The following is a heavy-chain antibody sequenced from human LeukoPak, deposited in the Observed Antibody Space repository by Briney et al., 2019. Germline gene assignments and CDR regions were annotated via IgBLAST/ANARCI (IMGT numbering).Heavy chain of an antibody. CDR1: GGTFSSYA. Sequence: ASVKVSCKASGGTFSSYAISWVRQAPGQGLEWMGGIIPIFGTAKYAQKFQGRVTITADESTSTAYMELSSLRSEDTAVYYCAITYYYDSTTLYNWFDPWGQGTLVTVSS. J-gene: IGHJ5*02. V-gene: IGHV1-69*13. CDR2: IIPIFGTA. D-gene: IGHD3-22*01. CDR3: AITYYYDSTTLYNWFDP.